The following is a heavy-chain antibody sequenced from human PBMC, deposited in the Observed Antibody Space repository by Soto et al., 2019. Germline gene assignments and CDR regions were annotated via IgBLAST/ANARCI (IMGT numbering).Heavy chain of an antibody. CDR1: GGTFSSYT. V-gene: IGHV1-69*02. CDR2: IIPILGIA. CDR3: ARSLQSTMVRGVLAYNWFDP. Sequence: QVQLVQSGAEVKKPGSSVKVSCKASGGTFSSYTISWVRQAPGQGLEWMGRIIPILGIANYAQKFQGRVTITADKYTSTAYMELSSLRSEDTAVYYCARSLQSTMVRGVLAYNWFDPWGQGTLVTVSS. J-gene: IGHJ5*02. D-gene: IGHD3-10*01.